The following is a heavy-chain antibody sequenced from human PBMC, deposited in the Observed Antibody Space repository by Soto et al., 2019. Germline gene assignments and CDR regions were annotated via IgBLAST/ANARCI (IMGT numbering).Heavy chain of an antibody. V-gene: IGHV5-10-1*01. CDR1: GYSFTSYW. J-gene: IGHJ6*02. CDR2: IDPSDSYT. CDR3: ARHSGASKLGRGMDV. Sequence: GESLKISCKGSGYSFTSYWISWVRQMPGKGLEWMGRIDPSDSYTNYSPSFQGHVTISADKSISTAYLQWSSLKASDTAMYYCARHSGASKLGRGMDVWGQGTTVTVSS. D-gene: IGHD6-6*01.